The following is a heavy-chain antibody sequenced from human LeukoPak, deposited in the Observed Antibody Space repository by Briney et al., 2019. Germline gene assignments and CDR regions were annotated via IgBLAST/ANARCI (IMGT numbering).Heavy chain of an antibody. CDR2: ISYDGSNK. V-gene: IGHV3-30-3*01. D-gene: IGHD4-17*01. CDR3: ARDSNGDYGGGLDP. Sequence: PGRSLRLSCAASGFTFSSYAMHWVRQAPGKGLEWVAVISYDGSNKYYADSVKGRFTISRDNPKNTLYLQMNSLRAEDTAVYYCARDSNGDYGGGLDPWGQGTLVTVSS. J-gene: IGHJ5*02. CDR1: GFTFSSYA.